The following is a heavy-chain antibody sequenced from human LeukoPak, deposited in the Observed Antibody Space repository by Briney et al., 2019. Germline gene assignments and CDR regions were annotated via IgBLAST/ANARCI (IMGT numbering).Heavy chain of an antibody. Sequence: PGESLKISCKGSGYSFTSYWIGWVRQMPGKGLEWMGITYPGDSDARYSPAFQGQVTISADRSISTAYLQWSSLRASDTAIYYCARHVILRPNSAFDIWGQGTMVTVSS. V-gene: IGHV5-51*01. CDR2: TYPGDSDA. CDR1: GYSFTSYW. CDR3: ARHVILRPNSAFDI. D-gene: IGHD3-16*01. J-gene: IGHJ3*02.